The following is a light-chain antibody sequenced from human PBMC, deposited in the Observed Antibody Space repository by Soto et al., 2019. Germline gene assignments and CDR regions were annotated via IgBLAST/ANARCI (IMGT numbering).Light chain of an antibody. CDR1: QSLLHSNGKNY. CDR3: LQALQSPRT. J-gene: IGKJ2*01. CDR2: LAS. Sequence: DIVMTQSPLSLPVTPGEPASISCRSRQSLLHSNGKNYVDWYLQKPGQSQQLLIYLASTRASGVPDRFSGSGSGTDFTLKISRVEAGYVGIYYCLQALQSPRTFGQGTKVEIK. V-gene: IGKV2-28*01.